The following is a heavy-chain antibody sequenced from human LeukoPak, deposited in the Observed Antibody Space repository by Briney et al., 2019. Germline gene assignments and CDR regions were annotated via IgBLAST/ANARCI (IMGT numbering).Heavy chain of an antibody. CDR1: GFTFSTYW. CDR2: INSDGSST. J-gene: IGHJ6*02. CDR3: ARDRSYTMDV. D-gene: IGHD1-26*01. V-gene: IGHV3-74*01. Sequence: PGGSLRLSCAASGFTFSTYWMHWVRQAPGKGLVWVSRINSDGSSTIYADSVKGRFTISRDNAKNTLYSQMNSLRAEDAAVYYCARDRSYTMDVWGQGTTVTVSS.